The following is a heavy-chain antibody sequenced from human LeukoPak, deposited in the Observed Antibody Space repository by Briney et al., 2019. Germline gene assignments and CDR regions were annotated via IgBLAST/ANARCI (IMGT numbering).Heavy chain of an antibody. V-gene: IGHV3-23*01. D-gene: IGHD6-19*01. CDR3: AKPGFYSSGCLDY. Sequence: GGSLRLSCAASGFTFSSYGMNWVRQAPGKGLEWVSAMSGSGGGTYYADSVKGRFTISRDNSKNTLYLQMNSLRAEDTAVYYCAKPGFYSSGCLDYWGPGTLVTVSS. CDR2: MSGSGGGT. J-gene: IGHJ4*02. CDR1: GFTFSSYG.